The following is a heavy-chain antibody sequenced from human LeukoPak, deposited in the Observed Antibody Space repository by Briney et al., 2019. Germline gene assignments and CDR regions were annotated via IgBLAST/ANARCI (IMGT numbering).Heavy chain of an antibody. D-gene: IGHD2-21*02. V-gene: IGHV1-18*01. CDR3: ATPRNCGGDCYLNDAFDI. J-gene: IGHJ3*02. CDR1: GYTFTSYG. CDR2: ISAYNGNT. Sequence: ASVKVSCKASGYTFTSYGISWVRQAPGQGLEWMGWISAYNGNTNYAQKLQGRVTMTTDTSTSTAYMELRSLRSDDTAVYYCATPRNCGGDCYLNDAFDIWGQGTMVTVSS.